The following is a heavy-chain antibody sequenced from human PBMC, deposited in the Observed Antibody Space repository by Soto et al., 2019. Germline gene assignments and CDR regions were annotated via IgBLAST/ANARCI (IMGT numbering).Heavy chain of an antibody. CDR2: IIPIFGKT. V-gene: IGHV1-69*13. Sequence: SVTVSCKASGGTFNTYAITWVRQAPGQGLEWVGRIIPIFGKTNYAQKFQGRVTISADESTNTAYLELSSLRSEDTAVYYCARAYIRYCDGDCSNFDYWGQGTLVTVSS. CDR3: ARAYIRYCDGDCSNFDY. J-gene: IGHJ4*02. D-gene: IGHD2-21*02. CDR1: GGTFNTYA.